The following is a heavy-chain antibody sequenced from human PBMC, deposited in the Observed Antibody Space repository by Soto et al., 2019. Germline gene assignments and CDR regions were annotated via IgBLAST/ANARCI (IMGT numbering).Heavy chain of an antibody. CDR1: GGTFSRHA. J-gene: IGHJ6*02. V-gene: IGHV1-69*01. CDR3: ARDRVRSSSSGDYYGMDV. CDR2: IIPIFGTA. Sequence: QVQLVQSGAEVRKPGSSVKVSCKASGGTFSRHAISWVRQAPGQGLEWMGGIIPIFGTANYAQKFQGRVTITADESTSTAYMELSSLRSEDTAVYYCARDRVRSSSSGDYYGMDVWGQGTTVTVSS. D-gene: IGHD6-6*01.